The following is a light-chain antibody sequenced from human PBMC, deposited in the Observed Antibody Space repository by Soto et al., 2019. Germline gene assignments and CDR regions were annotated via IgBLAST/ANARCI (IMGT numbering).Light chain of an antibody. CDR2: EVN. V-gene: IGLV2-23*02. CDR1: SSDVGSCNC. CDR3: CSSVGSPNGV. J-gene: IGLJ3*02. Sequence: QSVLTQPASVSGSPGQSITISCTGTSSDVGSCNCVSWYQQHPGKAPTLMIYEVNKRPSGVSNRFSGSKSGNTASLTISGLKAEDEADYYCCSSVGSPNGVFGGGTKLTVL.